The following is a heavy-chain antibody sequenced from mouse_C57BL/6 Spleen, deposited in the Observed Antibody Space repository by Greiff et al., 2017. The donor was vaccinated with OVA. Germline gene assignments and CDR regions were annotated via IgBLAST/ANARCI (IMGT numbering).Heavy chain of an antibody. CDR3: ARASKTHYFDY. J-gene: IGHJ2*01. D-gene: IGHD2-5*01. Sequence: DVKLVESGGGLVKPGGSLKLSCAASGFTFSDYGMHWVRQAPEKGLEWVAYISSGSSTIYYADKVKGRFTISRDNAKNTLFLQMTILRSEDTAMYYCARASKTHYFDYWGQGTTLTVSS. V-gene: IGHV5-17*01. CDR2: ISSGSSTI. CDR1: GFTFSDYG.